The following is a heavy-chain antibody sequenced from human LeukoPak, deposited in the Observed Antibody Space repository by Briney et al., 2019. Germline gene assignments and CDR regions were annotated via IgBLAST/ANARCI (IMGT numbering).Heavy chain of an antibody. CDR2: IYYSGST. CDR1: GGSISSYY. CDR3: ARHGVYCSGGSCRRSPYYFDY. D-gene: IGHD2-15*01. Sequence: PSETLSLTCTVSGGSISSYYWSWIRQPPGKGLEWIGYIYYSGSTNYNPSLKSRVTISVDTSRNQFSLKLSSVTAADTAVYYCARHGVYCSGGSCRRSPYYFDYWGQGTLVTVSS. V-gene: IGHV4-59*08. J-gene: IGHJ4*02.